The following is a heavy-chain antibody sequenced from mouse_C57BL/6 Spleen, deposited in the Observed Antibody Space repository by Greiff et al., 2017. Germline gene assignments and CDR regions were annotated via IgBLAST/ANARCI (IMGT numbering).Heavy chain of an antibody. CDR1: GYTFTSYW. Sequence: VQLQQPGAELVKPGASVKLSCKASGYTFTSYWMQWVKQRPGPGLEWIGEIDPSDSYTNYNQKFKGKATLTVDTSSSTAYMQLSSLTSEDSAVYYCARGGTNYYGSSYGFDDWGQGTTLTVSS. V-gene: IGHV1-50*01. CDR2: IDPSDSYT. D-gene: IGHD1-1*01. J-gene: IGHJ2*01. CDR3: ARGGTNYYGSSYGFDD.